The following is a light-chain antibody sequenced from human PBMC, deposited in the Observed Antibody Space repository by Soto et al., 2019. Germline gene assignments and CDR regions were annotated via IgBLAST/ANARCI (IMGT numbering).Light chain of an antibody. CDR3: QQLSTYSS. J-gene: IGKJ4*01. Sequence: DIQLTQSPSFLSASVGVRVTITCRASQGINTFLAWYQQKPGKAPKVLIYDASRLHSGVPSRFSCSGSGTEFTLTINSLQPEDFATYFCQQLSTYSSFGGVTKVEIK. CDR1: QGINTF. CDR2: DAS. V-gene: IGKV1-9*01.